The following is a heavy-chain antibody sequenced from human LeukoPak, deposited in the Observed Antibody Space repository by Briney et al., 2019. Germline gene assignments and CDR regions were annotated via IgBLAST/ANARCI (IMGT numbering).Heavy chain of an antibody. J-gene: IGHJ6*02. CDR1: GFTFSSYW. CDR3: ARERYYDILTGYLYYYGMDV. Sequence: GGSLRLSCAASGFTFSSYWMSWVRQAPGKGLEWVAVISYDGSNKYYADSVKGRFTISRDNSKNTLYLQMNSLRAEDTAVYYCARERYYDILTGYLYYYGMDVWGQGTTVTVSS. V-gene: IGHV3-30-3*01. CDR2: ISYDGSNK. D-gene: IGHD3-9*01.